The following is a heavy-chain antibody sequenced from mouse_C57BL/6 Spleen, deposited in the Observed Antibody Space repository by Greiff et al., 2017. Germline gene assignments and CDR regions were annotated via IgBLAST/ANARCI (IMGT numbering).Heavy chain of an antibody. V-gene: IGHV1-9*01. J-gene: IGHJ2*01. CDR1: GYTFTGYW. D-gene: IGHD1-1*01. CDR2: ILPGSGST. CDR3: AKGVGILLHLYFDY. Sequence: VKLVESGAELMKPGASVKLSCKATGYTFTGYWIEWVKQRPGHGLEWIGEILPGSGSTNYNEKFKGKATFTADTSSNTAYMQLSSLTTEDSAIYYCAKGVGILLHLYFDYWGQGTTLTVSS.